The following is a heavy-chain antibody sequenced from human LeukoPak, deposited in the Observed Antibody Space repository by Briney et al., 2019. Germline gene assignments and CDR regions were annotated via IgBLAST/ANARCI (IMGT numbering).Heavy chain of an antibody. CDR3: ARGQGIAAAGVYFDY. CDR2: INHSGST. Sequence: SETLSLTCTVSGYSISSGYYWGWIRQPPGKGLEWIGEINHSGSTNYNPSLKSRVTISVDTSKNQFSLKLSSVTAADTAVYYCARGQGIAAAGVYFDYWGQGTLVTVSS. D-gene: IGHD6-13*01. V-gene: IGHV4-38-2*02. J-gene: IGHJ4*02. CDR1: GYSISSGYY.